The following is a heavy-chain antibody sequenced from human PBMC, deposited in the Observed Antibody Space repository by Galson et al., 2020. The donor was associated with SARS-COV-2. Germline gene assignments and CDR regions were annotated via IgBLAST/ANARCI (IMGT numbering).Heavy chain of an antibody. J-gene: IGHJ4*02. CDR2: ITAYNGNT. Sequence: ASVKVSCKASGYIFTSYGISWVRQAPGQGLEWMGWITAYNGNTNYAQNLQGRVTMTTDTSTSTVYMELRSLTSDDTAVYYCARGSGSEGFDYWGQGTLVTVS. D-gene: IGHD1-26*01. CDR1: GYIFTSYG. CDR3: ARGSGSEGFDY. V-gene: IGHV1-18*01.